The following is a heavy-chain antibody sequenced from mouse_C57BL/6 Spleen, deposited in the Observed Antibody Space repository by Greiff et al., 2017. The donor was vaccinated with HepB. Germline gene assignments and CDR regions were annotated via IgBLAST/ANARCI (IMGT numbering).Heavy chain of an antibody. CDR1: GFTFSDYY. Sequence: EVQVVESEGGLVQPGSSMKLSCTASGFTFSDYYMAWVRQVPEKGLEWVANINYDGSSTYYLDSLKSRFIISRDNAKNILYLQMSSLKSEDTATYYCAREEDYYGSSSWYFDVWGTGTTVTVSS. D-gene: IGHD1-1*01. J-gene: IGHJ1*03. V-gene: IGHV5-16*01. CDR2: INYDGSST. CDR3: AREEDYYGSSSWYFDV.